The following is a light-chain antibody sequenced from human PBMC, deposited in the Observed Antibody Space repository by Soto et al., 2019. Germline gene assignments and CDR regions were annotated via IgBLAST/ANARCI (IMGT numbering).Light chain of an antibody. CDR2: SAS. V-gene: IGKV1-39*01. J-gene: IGKJ5*01. Sequence: IQMTQFPSSLSASVGDRVTISCRASQSISRYLSWYQLKPGKAPKFLVYSASSLQSGVPSRFSGSGSGTDFTLTISSLQPEDFAIYYCQQSHSTPYTFGQGTRLEIK. CDR3: QQSHSTPYT. CDR1: QSISRY.